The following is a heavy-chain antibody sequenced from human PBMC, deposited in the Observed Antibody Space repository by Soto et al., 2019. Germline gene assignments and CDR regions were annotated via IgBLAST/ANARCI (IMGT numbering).Heavy chain of an antibody. D-gene: IGHD6-6*01. CDR3: ATSSIAARLAY. V-gene: IGHV3-21*01. CDR2: ISSSSSYI. CDR1: GFTFSSYS. Sequence: GGSLRLSCAASGFTFSSYSMNRVRQAPGKGLEWVSSISSSSSYIYYADSVKGRFTISRDNAKNSLYLQMNSLRAEDTAVYYCATSSIAARLAYWGQGTLVTVSS. J-gene: IGHJ4*02.